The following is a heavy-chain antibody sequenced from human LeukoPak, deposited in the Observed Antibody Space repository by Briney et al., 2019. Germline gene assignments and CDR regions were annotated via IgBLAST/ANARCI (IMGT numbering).Heavy chain of an antibody. V-gene: IGHV1-46*01. D-gene: IGHD5-24*01. J-gene: IGHJ4*02. CDR3: ATTRWLQFYYFDY. CDR1: GYTFTSYY. CDR2: INPSGGST. Sequence: ASVKVSCKASGYTFTSYYIHWVRQAPGQGLEWMGIINPSGGSTSYAQKFQGRVTMTRDTSTSTVYMELSSLRSEDTAVYYCATTRWLQFYYFDYWGQGTLVTVSS.